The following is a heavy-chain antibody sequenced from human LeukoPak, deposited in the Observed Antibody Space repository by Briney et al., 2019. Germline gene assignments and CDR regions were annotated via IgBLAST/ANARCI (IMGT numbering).Heavy chain of an antibody. J-gene: IGHJ4*02. CDR1: GDSVSNGNYY. Sequence: PSETLSLTCTVSGDSVSNGNYYWSWLRQPPGKALEWIGYIYYTGKAYYNPSLEGRVTILVDTSRNHFSVKLSSVTAADTAVYYCARSQNYYGSGDYWSQGTLVTVSS. V-gene: IGHV4-61*03. CDR2: IYYTGKA. CDR3: ARSQNYYGSGDY. D-gene: IGHD3-10*01.